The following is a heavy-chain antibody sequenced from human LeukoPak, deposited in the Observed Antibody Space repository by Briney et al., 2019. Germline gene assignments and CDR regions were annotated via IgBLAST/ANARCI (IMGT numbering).Heavy chain of an antibody. V-gene: IGHV3-7*01. Sequence: GGSLRLSCTVSGFTFSNYWMRWVRQAPGKGLEWVASIDKNGREKRYVDSMEGRFTISRDNAANSVYLQMTSLGAEDTAVYYCATYTQNFGAPGTDYWGQGTLVTVSS. D-gene: IGHD3-10*01. CDR1: GFTFSNYW. J-gene: IGHJ4*02. CDR3: ATYTQNFGAPGTDY. CDR2: IDKNGREK.